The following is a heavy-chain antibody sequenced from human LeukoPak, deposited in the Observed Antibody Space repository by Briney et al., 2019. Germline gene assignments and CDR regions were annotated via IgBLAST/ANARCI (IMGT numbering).Heavy chain of an antibody. D-gene: IGHD6-13*01. CDR1: GFTFSSYS. J-gene: IGHJ5*02. CDR3: ARGAAAGNLNWFDP. CDR2: ISSSSSYI. Sequence: GGSLRLSCAASGFTFSSYSMNWVRQAPGKGLEWVSPISSSSSYIYYADSVKGRFTISRDNAKNSLYLQMNSLRAEDTAVYYCARGAAAGNLNWFDPWGQGTLVTVSS. V-gene: IGHV3-21*01.